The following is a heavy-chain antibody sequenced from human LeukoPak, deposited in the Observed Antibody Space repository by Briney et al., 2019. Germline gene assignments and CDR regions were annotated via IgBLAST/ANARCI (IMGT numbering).Heavy chain of an antibody. D-gene: IGHD3-3*01. V-gene: IGHV4-4*07. J-gene: IGHJ4*02. CDR1: GGSISSYY. Sequence: SETLSLTCTVSGGSISSYYWSWIRQPAGKGLEWIGRIYTSGSTNYNPSLKSRVTMSVDTSKNQFSLKLSSVTAADTAVYYCARVEGYDFWSGIFGWYYFDYWGQGTLVTVSS. CDR3: ARVEGYDFWSGIFGWYYFDY. CDR2: IYTSGST.